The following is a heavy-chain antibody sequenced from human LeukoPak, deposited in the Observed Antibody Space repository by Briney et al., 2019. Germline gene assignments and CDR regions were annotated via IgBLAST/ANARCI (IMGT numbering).Heavy chain of an antibody. J-gene: IGHJ4*02. CDR1: GFTFSSYA. CDR2: ILYDGSNK. V-gene: IGHV3-30*18. CDR3: AKQGGGSGSYFDY. D-gene: IGHD2-15*01. Sequence: GGSLRLSCAASGFTFSSYAMHWVRQAPGKGLEWVAVILYDGSNKYYADSVKGRFTISRDNSKNTLYLQMNSLRTEDTVVYYCAKQGGGSGSYFDYWGQGTLVTVSS.